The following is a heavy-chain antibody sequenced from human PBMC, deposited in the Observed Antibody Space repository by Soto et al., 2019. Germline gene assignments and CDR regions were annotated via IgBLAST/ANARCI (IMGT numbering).Heavy chain of an antibody. CDR1: GYIFTNFY. CDR2: INPNGGST. D-gene: IGHD6-6*01. V-gene: IGHV1-46*03. CDR3: TRGLASGDY. J-gene: IGHJ4*02. Sequence: QVQLVQPGAEVKKPGASVKFSCKASGYIFTNFYIHWVRQAPGQGLEWIGIINPNGGSTNYAQNFQGRVTMTRETSTSTVYMDLRSLRSEDTAVYYCTRGLASGDYWGQGTLITVSS.